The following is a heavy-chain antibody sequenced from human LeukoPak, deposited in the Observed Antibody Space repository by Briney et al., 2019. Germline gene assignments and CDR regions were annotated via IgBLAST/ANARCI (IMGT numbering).Heavy chain of an antibody. Sequence: KPSETLSLTCTVSGGSIRSSYYYWGWIRQPPGKGLEWIGEINQSGSTNYNPSLKSRVTISVDTSKNQFSLKLSSVTAADTAVYYCATGPDYYNSSSYYPHYWGQGTLVTVSS. V-gene: IGHV4-39*07. CDR1: GGSIRSSYYY. J-gene: IGHJ4*02. CDR2: INQSGST. CDR3: ATGPDYYNSSSYYPHY. D-gene: IGHD3-22*01.